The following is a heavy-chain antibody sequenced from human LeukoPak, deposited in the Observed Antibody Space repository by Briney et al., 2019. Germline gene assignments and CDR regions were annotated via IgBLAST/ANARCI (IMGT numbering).Heavy chain of an antibody. CDR3: ARDRNRGYFDY. Sequence: PGRSLRLSCAASGFTFTNFCMHWVRQAPGRGLEWVAIISYDGSKEYYADSVKGRFTISRDNSRNTLNLQMNTLRADDTAVYYCARDRNRGYFDYWGQGTLVTVSS. D-gene: IGHD3-10*01. J-gene: IGHJ4*02. V-gene: IGHV3-33*05. CDR2: ISYDGSKE. CDR1: GFTFTNFC.